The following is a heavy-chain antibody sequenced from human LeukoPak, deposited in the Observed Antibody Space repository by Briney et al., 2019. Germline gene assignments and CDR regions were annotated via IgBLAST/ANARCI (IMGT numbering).Heavy chain of an antibody. J-gene: IGHJ4*02. V-gene: IGHV4-30-2*01. CDR1: GGSISSGGYY. D-gene: IGHD3-10*01. Sequence: PSETLSLTCTVSGGSISSGGYYWSWIRQPPGKGLEWIGYIYHSGSTYYNPSLKSRVTISVDRSKNQFSLKLSSVTAADTAVYYCASYGSGSYRGKVDYWGQGTLVTVSS. CDR2: IYHSGST. CDR3: ASYGSGSYRGKVDY.